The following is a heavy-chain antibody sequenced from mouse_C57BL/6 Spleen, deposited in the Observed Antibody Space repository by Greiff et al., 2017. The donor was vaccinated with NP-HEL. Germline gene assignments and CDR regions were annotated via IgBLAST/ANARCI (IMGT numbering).Heavy chain of an antibody. CDR1: GYTFTSYT. Sequence: QVQLQQSGAELARPGASVKMSCKASGYTFTSYTMHWVKQRPGQGLEWIGYINPSSGYTKYNQKFKDKATLTADKSSSTAYMQLSSLTSEDSAVYYCARSGLRHAMDYWGQGTSVTVSS. V-gene: IGHV1-4*01. D-gene: IGHD2-2*01. J-gene: IGHJ4*01. CDR2: INPSSGYT. CDR3: ARSGLRHAMDY.